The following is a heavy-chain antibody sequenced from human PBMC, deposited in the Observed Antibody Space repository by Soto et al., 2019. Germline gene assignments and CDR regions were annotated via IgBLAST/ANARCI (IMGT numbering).Heavy chain of an antibody. D-gene: IGHD3-16*01. CDR1: GFSLSTSGMC. J-gene: IGHJ4*02. Sequence: SGPTLVNPTQTLTLTCTFSGFSLSTSGMCVTWIRQPPGKALEWLALIDWVDVKYYNTSLKTRLTLSKDTSKNQVVLTMTNMDTVDTGTYYCVRMLKGGTFQWIPIDYWGQGTLVTVSS. CDR3: VRMLKGGTFQWIPIDY. CDR2: IDWVDVK. V-gene: IGHV2-70*01.